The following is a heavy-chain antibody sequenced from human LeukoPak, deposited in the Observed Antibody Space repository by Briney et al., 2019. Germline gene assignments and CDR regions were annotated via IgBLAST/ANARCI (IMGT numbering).Heavy chain of an antibody. CDR3: AKEKPGERDSSGRGYFDY. J-gene: IGHJ4*02. Sequence: GGCLRLSCAASGLTFSNYWMRWVRQAPGTGLEWVANIKPDGSEMNYVDSVRGRFTISRDNAKNSLYLQMNGLRAEDTAVYYCAKEKPGERDSSGRGYFDYWGQGTLVTVSS. V-gene: IGHV3-7*03. CDR2: IKPDGSEM. D-gene: IGHD3-22*01. CDR1: GLTFSNYW.